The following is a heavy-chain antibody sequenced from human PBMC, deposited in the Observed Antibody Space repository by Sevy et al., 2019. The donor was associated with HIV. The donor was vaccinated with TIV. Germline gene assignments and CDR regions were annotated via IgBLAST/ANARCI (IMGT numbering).Heavy chain of an antibody. V-gene: IGHV3-11*01. Sequence: GGSLRLSCGASGFTFSGYYMSWIRQAPGKALGWVSCISSGGSTISHADSVKGRFTISRDNAKNSLYLQMNSLRAEDTAVYYCARESGYAHDYWGQGTLVTVSS. CDR3: ARESGYAHDY. D-gene: IGHD5-12*01. J-gene: IGHJ4*02. CDR2: ISSGGSTI. CDR1: GFTFSGYY.